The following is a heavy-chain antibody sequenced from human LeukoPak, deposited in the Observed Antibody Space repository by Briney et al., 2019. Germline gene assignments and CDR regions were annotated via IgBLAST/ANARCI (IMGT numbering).Heavy chain of an antibody. CDR1: GGSISSSSYY. V-gene: IGHV4-39*01. J-gene: IGHJ4*02. D-gene: IGHD5-24*01. Sequence: SVTLSLTCTVSGGSISSSSYYWGWVRQPPGTGLEWLGSIYYSGSTYYNPSLKSRVTISVDTSKNQFSLKLSTVTGADTAVYYCARHSGEMATILDYWGQGTLVTVSS. CDR2: IYYSGST. CDR3: ARHSGEMATILDY.